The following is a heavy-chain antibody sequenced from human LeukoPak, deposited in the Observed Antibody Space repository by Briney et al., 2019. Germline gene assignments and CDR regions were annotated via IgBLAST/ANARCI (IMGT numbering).Heavy chain of an antibody. CDR3: ASLTYSSSWYGVLNWFDP. V-gene: IGHV4-34*01. CDR1: GGSFSGYY. CDR2: INHSGST. J-gene: IGHJ5*02. Sequence: SETLSLTCAVYGGSFSGYYWSWIRQPPGKGLEWIGEINHSGSTNYNPSLKSRVTISVDTSKNQFSLKLSSVTAADTAVYYCASLTYSSSWYGVLNWFDPWGQGTLVTVSS. D-gene: IGHD6-13*01.